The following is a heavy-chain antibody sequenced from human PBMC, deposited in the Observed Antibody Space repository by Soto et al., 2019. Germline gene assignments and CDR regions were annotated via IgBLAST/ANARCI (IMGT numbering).Heavy chain of an antibody. D-gene: IGHD5-18*01. CDR1: GYTLTSYD. V-gene: IGHV1-8*01. CDR3: MVWGWFDP. J-gene: IGHJ5*02. CDR2: MNPNSGNT. Sequence: QVQLVQSGAEVKKPGASVKVSCKASGYTLTSYDINWVRQATGQGLEWMGWMNPNSGNTGYAQKFQGRVTMTRNTSIRTAYMELSSLRSEDTAVYSAMVWGWFDPWGQGTLVTVSS.